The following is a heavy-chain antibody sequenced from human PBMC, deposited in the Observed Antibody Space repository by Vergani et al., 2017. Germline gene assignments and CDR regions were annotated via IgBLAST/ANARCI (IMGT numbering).Heavy chain of an antibody. CDR2: ISGSGGST. CDR1: GFTFNHYA. V-gene: IGHV3-23*01. J-gene: IGHJ6*02. CDR3: AKANPRNSGYDYLYYYHAMDV. Sequence: EVQLLESGGDLVQPGGSLRLSCAASGFTFNHYAMNWVRQAPGKGLEWVSGISGSGGSTYYAGSVKGRFTISRDSSKNTLYLQMNSLSAGDTAVYYCAKANPRNSGYDYLYYYHAMDVWGQGGLVTVSS. D-gene: IGHD5-12*01.